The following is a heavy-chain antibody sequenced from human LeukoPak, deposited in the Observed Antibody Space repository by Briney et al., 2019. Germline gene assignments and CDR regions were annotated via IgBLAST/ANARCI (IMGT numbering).Heavy chain of an antibody. Sequence: ASVKVSCKASGYRFTSYSISWVRQAPGQGLEWVGWISSYNGKTNYGKNVQGRVTMTTDTSTSTAYMELRSLRSDDTAVYYCARSWGIAVAGFDYWGQGTLVTVSS. CDR3: ARSWGIAVAGFDY. CDR1: GYRFTSYS. CDR2: ISSYNGKT. V-gene: IGHV1-18*01. D-gene: IGHD6-19*01. J-gene: IGHJ4*02.